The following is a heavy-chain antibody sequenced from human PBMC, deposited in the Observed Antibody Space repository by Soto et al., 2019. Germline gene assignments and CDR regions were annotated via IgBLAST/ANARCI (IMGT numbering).Heavy chain of an antibody. V-gene: IGHV4-39*07. J-gene: IGHJ6*02. D-gene: IGHD5-12*01. CDR2: IYYSGST. Sequence: PSETLSLTCTVSGGSISSSSYYWGWIRQPPGKGLEWIGSIYYSGSTYYNPSLKSRVTISVDTSKNQFSLKLSSVTAADTAVYYCARGRAGYLYYYYGMDVWGQATTVT. CDR1: GGSISSSSYY. CDR3: ARGRAGYLYYYYGMDV.